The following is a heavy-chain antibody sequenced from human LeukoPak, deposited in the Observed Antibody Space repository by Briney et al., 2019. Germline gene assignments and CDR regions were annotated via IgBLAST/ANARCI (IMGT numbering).Heavy chain of an antibody. J-gene: IGHJ5*02. D-gene: IGHD1-26*01. CDR2: MNPNSGNT. CDR1: GYTFTSYD. Sequence: ASVKVSCKASGYTFTSYDINWVRQATGQGLEWMGWMNPNSGNTGYAQKFQGRVTMTRNTSISTAYMVLSSLRSEDTAVYHCARVAIVGASWFDPWGQGTLVTVSS. V-gene: IGHV1-8*01. CDR3: ARVAIVGASWFDP.